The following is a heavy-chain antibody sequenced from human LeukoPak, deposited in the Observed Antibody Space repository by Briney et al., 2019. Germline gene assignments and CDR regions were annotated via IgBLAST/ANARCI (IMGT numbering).Heavy chain of an antibody. V-gene: IGHV4-4*02. CDR3: AREGGPYRPLDY. J-gene: IGHJ4*02. CDR1: GGSISNTNW. CDR2: VNLKGST. Sequence: SETLSLTCGVSGGSISNTNWWTWVRRPPGKGLEWIGEVNLKGSTNYNPSLKSRVAISVDKSENHISLKLTSVTAAVTAVYYCAREGGPYRPLDYSGQGTLVTVAS.